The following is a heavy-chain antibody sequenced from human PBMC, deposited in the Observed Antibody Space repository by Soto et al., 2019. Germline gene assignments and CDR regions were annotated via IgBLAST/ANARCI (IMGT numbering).Heavy chain of an antibody. D-gene: IGHD3-3*01. CDR3: ARDLGDFWSGYYEGVDY. CDR2: ISSSSSYI. V-gene: IGHV3-21*01. Sequence: GGSLRLSCAASGFTFSSYSMNWVRQAPGKGLEWVSSISSSSSYIYYADSVKGRFTISRDNAKNSLYLQMNSLRAEDTAVYYCARDLGDFWSGYYEGVDYWGQETLVTVSS. CDR1: GFTFSSYS. J-gene: IGHJ4*02.